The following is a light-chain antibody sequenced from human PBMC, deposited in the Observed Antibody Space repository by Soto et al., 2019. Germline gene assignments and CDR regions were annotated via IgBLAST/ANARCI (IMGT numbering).Light chain of an antibody. J-gene: IGKJ1*01. CDR1: QSISSW. Sequence: DIQMTQSPSTLSASVGDRFTITCRASQSISSWLAWYQQKPGKAPKLLIYDASSLESGGPSRFSGSGSGTEFSLTISSLQPDDFATFYCQKYNSYPWTFGQGTKVEIK. CDR2: DAS. CDR3: QKYNSYPWT. V-gene: IGKV1-5*01.